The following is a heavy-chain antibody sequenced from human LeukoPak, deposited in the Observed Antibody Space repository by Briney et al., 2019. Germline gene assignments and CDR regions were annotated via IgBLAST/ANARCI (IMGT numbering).Heavy chain of an antibody. J-gene: IGHJ4*02. D-gene: IGHD3-3*01. CDR1: GFTFTTYW. Sequence: GGSLRLSCAASGFTFTTYWMSWVRQAPGKGLEWVANMDQDGSEINYVDSVKGRITISRDNAKNSLYLQLNSLRAEDTAVYYCAKDRLEWLLSSDYWGQGTLVTVSS. V-gene: IGHV3-7*01. CDR3: AKDRLEWLLSSDY. CDR2: MDQDGSEI.